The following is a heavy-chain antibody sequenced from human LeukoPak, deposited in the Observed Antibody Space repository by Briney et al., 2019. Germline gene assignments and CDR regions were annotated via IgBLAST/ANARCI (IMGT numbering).Heavy chain of an antibody. D-gene: IGHD5-12*01. CDR1: GGSFSGYY. CDR3: ARGHGSRGSEGILDY. Sequence: PSGTLSLTCAVYGGSFSGYYWSWIRQPPGKGLEWIGEINHSGSTNYNPSLKSRVTISVDTSRNQISLKWSSVTAADTAVYYCARGHGSRGSEGILDYWGQEPWSPSPQ. CDR2: INHSGST. V-gene: IGHV4-34*01. J-gene: IGHJ4*01.